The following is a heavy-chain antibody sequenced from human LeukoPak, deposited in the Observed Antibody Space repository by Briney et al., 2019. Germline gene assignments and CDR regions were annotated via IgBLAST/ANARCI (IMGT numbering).Heavy chain of an antibody. D-gene: IGHD2-2*01. CDR1: GYTFSSYW. V-gene: IGHV5-10-1*01. J-gene: IGHJ4*02. CDR2: IDPSDSYT. CDR3: AREVGRVRYFDY. Sequence: GESLKISCKGSGYTFSSYWISWVRQMPGKGLEWMGRIDPSDSYTNYSPSFQGHVTISADNSISTAYLQWSSLKASDIAMYYCAREVGRVRYFDYWGQGTLVTVSS.